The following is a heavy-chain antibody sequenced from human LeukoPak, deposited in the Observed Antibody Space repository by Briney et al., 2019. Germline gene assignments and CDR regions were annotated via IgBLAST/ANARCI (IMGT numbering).Heavy chain of an antibody. CDR1: GGSFSGYY. V-gene: IGHV4-34*01. J-gene: IGHJ4*02. CDR2: INHSGGT. CDR3: ARDTTPYSSGWYDY. D-gene: IGHD6-19*01. Sequence: SETLSLTCAVYGGSFSGYYWSWIRQPPGKGLEWIGEINHSGGTNYNPSLKSRVTISVDTSKNQFSLELSSVTAADTAVYFCARDTTPYSSGWYDYWGQGTLVTVSS.